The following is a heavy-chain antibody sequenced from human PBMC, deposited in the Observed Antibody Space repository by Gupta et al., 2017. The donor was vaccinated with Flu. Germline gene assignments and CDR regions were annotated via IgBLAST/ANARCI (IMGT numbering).Heavy chain of an antibody. CDR2: ISGSGDST. CDR3: GRALISTTTSCSNY. V-gene: IGHV3-23*01. D-gene: IGHD2-2*01. CDR1: GFTFSNYA. J-gene: IGHJ4*02. Sequence: EVQLLESGGGLVQPGGSLRLSCAASGFTFSNYAMSWVRQAPGKGLEWVSGISGSGDSTHYVDSVKGRFTISRDNSKDTLYLQMNSMRAEDTAVYYCGRALISTTTSCSNYWGQGTLVTVSS.